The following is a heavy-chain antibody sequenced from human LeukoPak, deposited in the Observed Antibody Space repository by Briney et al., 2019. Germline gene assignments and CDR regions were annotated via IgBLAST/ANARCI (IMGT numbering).Heavy chain of an antibody. CDR1: GYSFTSYW. V-gene: IGHV5-51*01. CDR2: IYPGDSDT. CDR3: AVTPTSGWYGYYFQS. Sequence: GESLKISCKGSGYSFTSYWIGWVRQMPGKGLEWMGIIYPGDSDTRYSPSFQGQVIISAGKSTSTTYLQWSSLKASDTAIYYCAVTPTSGWYGYYFQSWGQGTLVTVSS. J-gene: IGHJ4*02. D-gene: IGHD6-19*01.